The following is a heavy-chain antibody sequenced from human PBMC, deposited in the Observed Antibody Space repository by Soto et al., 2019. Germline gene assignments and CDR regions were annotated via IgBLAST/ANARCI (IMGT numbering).Heavy chain of an antibody. CDR3: ARDFPYDYIWGSYRLGAFDI. D-gene: IGHD3-16*02. V-gene: IGHV3-21*01. J-gene: IGHJ3*02. CDR2: VSSSSSYI. Sequence: GGSLRLSCAASGFTFSTYSMNWVRQAPGKGLEWVSSVSSSSSYIYYADSVKGRFTISRDNAKNSLYLQMNSLRAEDTAVYYCARDFPYDYIWGSYRLGAFDIWGQGTMVTVSS. CDR1: GFTFSTYS.